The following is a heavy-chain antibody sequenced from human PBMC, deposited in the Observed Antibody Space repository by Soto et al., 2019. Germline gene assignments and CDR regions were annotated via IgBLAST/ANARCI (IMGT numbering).Heavy chain of an antibody. D-gene: IGHD3-22*01. CDR2: VGSSGSIT. CDR1: GFTFTSYD. Sequence: GGSLRLSCGASGFTFTSYDMSWVRQAPGKGLEWVSAVGSSGSITDYADSVKGRFTISRDNSKNTVYLQMSSLRVEDTAVYYCVKGEYYYDSSGYYPFDYWGQGTLVTVSS. CDR3: VKGEYYYDSSGYYPFDY. J-gene: IGHJ4*02. V-gene: IGHV3-23*01.